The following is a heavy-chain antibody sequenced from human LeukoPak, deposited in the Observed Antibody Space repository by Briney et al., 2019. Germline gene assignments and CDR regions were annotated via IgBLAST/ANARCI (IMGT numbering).Heavy chain of an antibody. CDR2: ISYDGSNK. D-gene: IGHD1-26*01. CDR3: AKPGVGGSYFSFDY. Sequence: GRSLRLSCAASGFTFNNHGMHWVRQAPGKGLEWVAIISYDGSNKYYADSVKGRFTISRDNSKNTLYLQMNSLRAEDTAVYYCAKPGVGGSYFSFDYWGQGTLVTLSS. V-gene: IGHV3-30*18. CDR1: GFTFNNHG. J-gene: IGHJ4*02.